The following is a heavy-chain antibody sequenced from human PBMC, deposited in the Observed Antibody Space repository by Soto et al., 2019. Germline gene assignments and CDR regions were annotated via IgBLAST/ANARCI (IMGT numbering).Heavy chain of an antibody. CDR1: VFTFSNSW. V-gene: IGHV3-15*01. CDR2: IKTKSNGVTP. CDR3: NTEGSFES. Sequence: WGSLRLTCASSVFTFSNSWMSWVRQAPGKGLEWVGRIKTKSNGVTPDYAAPAKGRFTISRDDSKNTVYLQMNSLKTDDTAVYFCNTEGSFESWGQGTMVTVSS. J-gene: IGHJ4*02.